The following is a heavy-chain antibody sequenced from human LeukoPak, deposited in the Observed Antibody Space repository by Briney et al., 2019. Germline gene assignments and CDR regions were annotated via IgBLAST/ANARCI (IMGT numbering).Heavy chain of an antibody. CDR2: LHYSGRT. J-gene: IGHJ5*02. Sequence: SETLSLTCTVSGDSISGYYWSWIRQPPGMGLEWIGHLHYSGRTNYKPSLKSRVTISVDTSKNQFSLKLSSVTAEDTAVYYCARHFDPWGQGILVTVSS. CDR1: GDSISGYY. V-gene: IGHV4-59*08. CDR3: ARHFDP.